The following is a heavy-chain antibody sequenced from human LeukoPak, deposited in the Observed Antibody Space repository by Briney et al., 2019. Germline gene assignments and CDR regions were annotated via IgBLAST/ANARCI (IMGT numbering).Heavy chain of an antibody. D-gene: IGHD3-22*01. V-gene: IGHV4-4*07. Sequence: PSETLSLTCTVSGGSISSYYWSWIRQPAGKGLEWIGRIYTSGSTNYNPSLKSRVTMSVDTSKNQFSLKLSSVTAADTAVYYCARGRNDSSGYMFDYWGQGTLVTVSS. CDR1: GGSISSYY. CDR2: IYTSGST. CDR3: ARGRNDSSGYMFDY. J-gene: IGHJ4*02.